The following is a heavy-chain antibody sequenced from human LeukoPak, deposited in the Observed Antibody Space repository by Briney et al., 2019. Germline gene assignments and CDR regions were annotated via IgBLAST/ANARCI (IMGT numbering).Heavy chain of an antibody. CDR2: IKSDGSET. Sequence: GGSLRLSCAASGFAFSRHWMHWVRQGPGKGLEWVSRIKSDGSETQYADSVKGRFTISRDNAHNTLYLQMTSLRPEDTAIYYCARVISYFDLWGQGALVTASS. CDR1: GFAFSRHW. J-gene: IGHJ4*02. D-gene: IGHD3-3*02. V-gene: IGHV3-74*01. CDR3: ARVISYFDL.